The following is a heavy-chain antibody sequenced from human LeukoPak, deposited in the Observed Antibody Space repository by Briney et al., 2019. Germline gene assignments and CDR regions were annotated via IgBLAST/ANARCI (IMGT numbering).Heavy chain of an antibody. CDR3: AKDIGDYVEYYFDY. CDR1: GFTFDDYA. J-gene: IGHJ4*02. V-gene: IGHV3-43*02. D-gene: IGHD4-17*01. Sequence: GGSLRLSCAASGFTFDDYAMHWVRQAPGKGLEWVSLISGGGGSTYYADSVKGRFTISRDNSKNSLYLQMNSLRTEDTALYYCAKDIGDYVEYYFDYWGQGTLVTVSS. CDR2: ISGGGGST.